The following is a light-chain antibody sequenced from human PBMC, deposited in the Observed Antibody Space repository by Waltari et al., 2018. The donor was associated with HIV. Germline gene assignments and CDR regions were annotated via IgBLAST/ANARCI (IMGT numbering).Light chain of an antibody. CDR2: DVT. CDR1: SSDVGGSNS. Sequence: QSALTQPRSVSGSPGQSVTISCTGTSSDVGGSNSVSWYQRHPGKAPKLMIYDVTKRPSGVPNRFSGSKSGNTASLTISGLQAEDEADYYCYSYVGIYNVRFGGGTRLTVL. CDR3: YSYVGIYNVR. J-gene: IGLJ2*01. V-gene: IGLV2-11*01.